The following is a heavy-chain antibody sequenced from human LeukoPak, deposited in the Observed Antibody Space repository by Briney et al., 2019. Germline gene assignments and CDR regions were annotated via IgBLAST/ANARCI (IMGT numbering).Heavy chain of an antibody. Sequence: PSETLSLTCTVSGGSISSSSYYWGWIRQPPGKGLEWIGSIYYSGSTYYSPSLKSRVTISVDTSKNQFSLKLSSVTAADTAVYYCARLSLRDGYSSYWGQGTLVTVSS. D-gene: IGHD5-24*01. V-gene: IGHV4-39*01. CDR1: GGSISSSSYY. CDR3: ARLSLRDGYSSY. CDR2: IYYSGST. J-gene: IGHJ4*02.